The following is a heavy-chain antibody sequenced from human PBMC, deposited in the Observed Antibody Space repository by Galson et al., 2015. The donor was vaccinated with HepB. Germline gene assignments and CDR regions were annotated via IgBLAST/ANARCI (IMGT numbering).Heavy chain of an antibody. V-gene: IGHV3-66*01. CDR1: GFTVSSNY. Sequence: LRLSCAASGFTVSSNYMSWVRQAPGKGLEWVSVIYSGGSTYYADSVKGRFTISRDNSKNTLYLQMNSLRAEDTAVYYCASYDSSGYYSSLDYWGQGTLVTVSS. CDR3: ASYDSSGYYSSLDY. CDR2: IYSGGST. D-gene: IGHD3-22*01. J-gene: IGHJ4*02.